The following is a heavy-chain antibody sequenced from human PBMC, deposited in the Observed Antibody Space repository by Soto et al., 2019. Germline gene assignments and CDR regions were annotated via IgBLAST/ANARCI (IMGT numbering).Heavy chain of an antibody. J-gene: IGHJ1*01. Sequence: QVQLLESGGGVVQPGRSLKLSCRTSGFTFSLYGMHWVRQAPGKGLEWLAVISFDGKNRYYADSVKGRFTISRDNSKTALFLQTSSLSPADTAASLCGKGAE. V-gene: IGHV3-30*18. CDR2: ISFDGKNR. CDR3: GKGAE. CDR1: GFTFSLYG.